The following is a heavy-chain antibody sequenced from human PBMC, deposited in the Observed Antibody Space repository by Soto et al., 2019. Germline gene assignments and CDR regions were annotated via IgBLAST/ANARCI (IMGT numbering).Heavy chain of an antibody. CDR3: AKDQGGYMVSGMDV. CDR1: GYTFTDYY. D-gene: IGHD2-2*02. V-gene: IGHV1-2*02. CDR2: INPNSGAT. Sequence: GAAVKLTCKASGYTFTDYYIYWLRQAPGHGLEWMGWINPNSGATNYAHNFQGRVTMTRDTSIRAAYMELSRLSSDDTAVYYCAKDQGGYMVSGMDVWGQGTTVTVSS. J-gene: IGHJ6*02.